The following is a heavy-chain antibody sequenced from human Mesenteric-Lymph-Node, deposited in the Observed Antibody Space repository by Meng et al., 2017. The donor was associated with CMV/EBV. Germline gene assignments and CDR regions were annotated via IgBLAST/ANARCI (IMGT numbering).Heavy chain of an antibody. CDR2: ISWNSGTI. D-gene: IGHD6-19*01. J-gene: IGHJ4*02. CDR3: ANDASHLYISGWYDY. V-gene: IGHV3-9*01. CDR1: GFTFDDYA. Sequence: GGSLRLSCAASGFTFDDYAMHWVRQAPGKGLEWVSRISWNSGTIGYADSVKGRFTISRDNAKNSLYLQMNSLRAEDTALYYCANDASHLYISGWYDYWGQGTLVTVSS.